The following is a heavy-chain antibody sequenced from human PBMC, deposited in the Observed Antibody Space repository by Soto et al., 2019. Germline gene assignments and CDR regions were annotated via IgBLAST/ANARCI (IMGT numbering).Heavy chain of an antibody. V-gene: IGHV3-30*03. Sequence: GGSLRLSCAASGFHISNFAMHWVRQAPGKGLEWVAVTSNDGSHKFYAESVKGRFTISRDNSKNTLYLQMNSLRDEDTSVYYCAGFVGKWDVWGTGTTVTVSS. D-gene: IGHD2-15*01. CDR2: TSNDGSHK. CDR3: AGFVGKWDV. CDR1: GFHISNFA. J-gene: IGHJ6*04.